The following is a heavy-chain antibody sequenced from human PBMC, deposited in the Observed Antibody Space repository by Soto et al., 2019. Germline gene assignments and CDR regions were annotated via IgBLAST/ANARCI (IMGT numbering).Heavy chain of an antibody. J-gene: IGHJ4*02. CDR3: AREIDYGDCIDY. CDR1: GGSISSYY. CDR2: IYYSGST. V-gene: IGHV4-59*12. D-gene: IGHD4-17*01. Sequence: SETLSLTCTVSGGSISSYYWSWIRQPPGKGLEWIGYIYYSGSTNYNPSLKSRVTISVDTSKNQFSLKLSSVTAADTAVYYCAREIDYGDCIDYWGQGTLVTVSS.